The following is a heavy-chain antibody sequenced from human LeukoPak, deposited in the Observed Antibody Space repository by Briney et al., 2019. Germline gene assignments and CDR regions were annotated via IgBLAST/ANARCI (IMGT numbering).Heavy chain of an antibody. CDR2: IYTSGST. Sequence: NPSQTLSLTCTVSGGSISSGSYYWSWIRQPAGKGLEWIGRIYTSGSTNYNPSLKSRVTISVDTSKNQFSLKLNSVTAADTAIYYCARSKRWPNFFDYWGQGTLVTVSS. D-gene: IGHD5-24*01. V-gene: IGHV4-61*02. J-gene: IGHJ4*02. CDR3: ARSKRWPNFFDY. CDR1: GGSISSGSYY.